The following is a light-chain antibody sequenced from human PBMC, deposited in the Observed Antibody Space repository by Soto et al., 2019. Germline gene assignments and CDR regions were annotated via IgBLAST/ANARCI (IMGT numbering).Light chain of an antibody. CDR2: QAS. CDR1: QSISIW. Sequence: DIQMTQSPSSLSASVGDRVTITCRASQSISIWLGWYQQKPGKAPKVLIYQASNLESGVPSRFSGSGSGTEFTFTISSLQPDDFATYYCQHYSGDSATFCQGTKVEIK. J-gene: IGKJ1*01. V-gene: IGKV1-5*03. CDR3: QHYSGDSAT.